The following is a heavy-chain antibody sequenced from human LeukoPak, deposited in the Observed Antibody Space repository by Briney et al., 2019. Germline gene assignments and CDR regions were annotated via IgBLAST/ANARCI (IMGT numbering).Heavy chain of an antibody. D-gene: IGHD5-12*01. V-gene: IGHV1-18*01. CDR1: GYTLSDYG. J-gene: IGHJ4*02. CDR3: VRTRRSIVATIFDY. CDR2: VNFYNGNT. Sequence: ASVKVSCKASGYTLSDYGISWVRQARGQGLEWMGWVNFYNGNTKYAEKFQGRLTMARDTPTSTAYMEVRNLRPDDTAIYYCVRTRRSIVATIFDYWGQGALITVSS.